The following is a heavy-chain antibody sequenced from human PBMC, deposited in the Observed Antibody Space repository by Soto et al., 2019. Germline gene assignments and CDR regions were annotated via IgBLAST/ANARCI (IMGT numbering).Heavy chain of an antibody. CDR1: GGSISSYY. D-gene: IGHD3-22*01. J-gene: IGHJ3*02. Sequence: PSESLSLTCTVSGGSISSYYWSWIRRPPGKGLEWIGYIYYSGSTNYNPSLKSRVTISVDTSKNQFSLKLSSVTAADTAVHYCARDKFDYYDSSGYYMGAFDIWGQGTMVTVSS. V-gene: IGHV4-59*01. CDR2: IYYSGST. CDR3: ARDKFDYYDSSGYYMGAFDI.